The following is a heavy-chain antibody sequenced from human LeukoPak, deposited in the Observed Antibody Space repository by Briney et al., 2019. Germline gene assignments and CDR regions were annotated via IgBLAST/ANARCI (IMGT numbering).Heavy chain of an antibody. CDR1: GFTFDDYA. D-gene: IGHD1-26*01. J-gene: IGHJ4*02. CDR3: AKARWEPNFDY. CDR2: INENGDIA. V-gene: IGHV3-43*02. Sequence: GGSLRLSCAASGFTFDDYAMHWVRQGPGKSLEWVSLINENGDIAYYGDSVRGRFTVSKDNAKNSLYLQMNSLTTEDTALYYCAKARWEPNFDYWGQGTLVTVSS.